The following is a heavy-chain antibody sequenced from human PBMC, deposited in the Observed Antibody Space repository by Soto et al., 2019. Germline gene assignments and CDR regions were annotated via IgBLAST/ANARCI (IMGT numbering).Heavy chain of an antibody. J-gene: IGHJ5*02. Sequence: QVQLVESGGGVVQPGRSLRLSCAASGFTFSSYGMHWVRQAPGKGLEWVAVIWYDGSNKYYADSVKGRFTISRDNSKNRLYLQMNSLRAEDTAVYYCARSYCSGGSCYSSVDPWGQGTLVTVSS. CDR2: IWYDGSNK. CDR3: ARSYCSGGSCYSSVDP. V-gene: IGHV3-33*01. D-gene: IGHD2-15*01. CDR1: GFTFSSYG.